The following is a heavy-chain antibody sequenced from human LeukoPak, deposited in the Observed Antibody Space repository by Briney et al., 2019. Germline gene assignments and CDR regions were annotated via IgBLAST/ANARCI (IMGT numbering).Heavy chain of an antibody. V-gene: IGHV3-7*01. CDR1: GFTFSSYS. CDR2: IKQDGSQK. CDR3: AREGDGGFDQ. Sequence: GGSLRLSCAASGFTFSSYSMNWVRQAPGKGLEWVANIKQDGSQKEYVDSVKGRFTISRDNAKDSLYLQMNSLRAEDTAVYYCAREGDGGFDQWGQGTLVTVSS. D-gene: IGHD2-21*02. J-gene: IGHJ4*02.